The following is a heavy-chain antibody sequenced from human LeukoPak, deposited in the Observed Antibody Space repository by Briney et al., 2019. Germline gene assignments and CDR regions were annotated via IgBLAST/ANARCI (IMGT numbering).Heavy chain of an antibody. D-gene: IGHD4-17*01. CDR3: ARDVHGDYGSGWFDP. CDR1: GGTFNNSA. V-gene: IGHV1-69*05. J-gene: IGHJ5*02. Sequence: SVKVSCKTSGGTFNNSAISWVRQAPGQGLERMGGIMPLFGTAGYAQKYQGRVIITKDESTRTVYLELTSLTSDDTAVYYCARDVHGDYGSGWFDPWGQGTLVSVSS. CDR2: IMPLFGTA.